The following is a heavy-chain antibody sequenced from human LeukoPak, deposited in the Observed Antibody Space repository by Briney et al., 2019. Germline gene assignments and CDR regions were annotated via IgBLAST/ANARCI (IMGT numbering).Heavy chain of an antibody. V-gene: IGHV4-30-4*01. CDR2: IDYSGST. D-gene: IGHD3-16*02. Sequence: SETLSLTCTVSGGSISSGDYYWSWIHQPPGKGLEWIGYIDYSGSTDYNPSLKGRVTISIDMSKNQFSLKLSPVTAADTAVFYCARAYRDFAYWGQGTLVTVSS. CDR1: GGSISSGDYY. J-gene: IGHJ4*02. CDR3: ARAYRDFAY.